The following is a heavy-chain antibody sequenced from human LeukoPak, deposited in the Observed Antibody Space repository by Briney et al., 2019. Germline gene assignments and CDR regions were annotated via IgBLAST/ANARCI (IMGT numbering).Heavy chain of an antibody. CDR3: AKDVWELRGY. CDR2: ISGSGGST. J-gene: IGHJ4*02. V-gene: IGHV3-23*01. Sequence: GGSLRLSCAASGFTFSDYYMSWVRQAPGKGLEWVSAISGSGGSTYYADSVKGRFTISRDNSKNTLYLQMNSLRAEDTAVYYCAKDVWELRGYWGQGTLVTVSS. D-gene: IGHD1-26*01. CDR1: GFTFSDYY.